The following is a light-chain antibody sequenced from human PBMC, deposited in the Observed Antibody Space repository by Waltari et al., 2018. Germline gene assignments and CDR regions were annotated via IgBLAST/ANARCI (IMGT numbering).Light chain of an antibody. CDR1: SLRSDY. CDR3: NSRDSSGNHVV. Sequence: SSELTQDPAVSVALGQTVRITCQGDSLRSDYASWYQQKPGQAPLLVIYGKDNRPSGIPDRFSGSGSGNTASLTITGAQAEDEADYYCNSRDSSGNHVVFGGGTKLTVL. V-gene: IGLV3-19*01. CDR2: GKD. J-gene: IGLJ2*01.